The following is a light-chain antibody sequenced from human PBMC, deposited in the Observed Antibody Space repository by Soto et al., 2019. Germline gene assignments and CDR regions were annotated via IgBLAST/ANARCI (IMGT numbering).Light chain of an antibody. CDR3: QQSYSMRYT. J-gene: IGKJ2*01. CDR1: QSISPY. V-gene: IGKV1-39*01. Sequence: DIQMTQSPSSLSASVGDRVTITCRASQSISPYLSWYQQKPGKAPKLVIYGASNLQSGVPSSFSGSGTGTEFTVTIRSLQPEDSATYCSQQSYSMRYTLGQGTKREI. CDR2: GAS.